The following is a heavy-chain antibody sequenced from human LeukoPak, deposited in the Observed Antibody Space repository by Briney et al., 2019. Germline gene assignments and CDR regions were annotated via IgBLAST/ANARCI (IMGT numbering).Heavy chain of an antibody. V-gene: IGHV4-34*01. CDR2: IDHSGST. Sequence: SETLSLTCAVYGGSFSGYYWSWIRQPPGKGLEWIGEIDHSGSTNYNPSLKSRVTISVDTSKNQFSLKLSSVTAADTAVYYCAISKSTYYYDSSGAAFSDYWGQGALVTVSS. CDR1: GGSFSGYY. D-gene: IGHD3-22*01. J-gene: IGHJ4*02. CDR3: AISKSTYYYDSSGAAFSDY.